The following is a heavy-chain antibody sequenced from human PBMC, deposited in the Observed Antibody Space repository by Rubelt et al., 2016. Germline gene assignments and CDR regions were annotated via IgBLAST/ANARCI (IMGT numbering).Heavy chain of an antibody. CDR2: ISGSGGST. CDR1: GFTFSSYA. V-gene: IGHV3-23*01. CDR3: AKDLWGCSGGSCYPGWFDP. J-gene: IGHJ5*02. Sequence: EVQLLESGGGLVQPGGSLRLSCAASGFTFSSYAMSWVRQAPGKGLEWVSAISGSGGSTYYADSVKGRFTISRDNSKNTLYLQMNSLRAEDTAVYYCAKDLWGCSGGSCYPGWFDPWGQGTLVTVSS. D-gene: IGHD2-15*01.